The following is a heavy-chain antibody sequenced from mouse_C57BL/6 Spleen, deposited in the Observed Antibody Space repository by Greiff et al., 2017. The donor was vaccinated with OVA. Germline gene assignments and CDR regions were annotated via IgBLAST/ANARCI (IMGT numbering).Heavy chain of an antibody. J-gene: IGHJ3*01. CDR2: IYPGSGST. Sequence: QVQLQQPGAELVKPGASVKMSCKASGYTFTSYWITWVKQRPGQGLEWIGDIYPGSGSTNYNEKFKSKATLTVDTSSSTAYMQLSSLTSEDSAVYYCARGSDYYGSSDWFAYWGQGTLVTVSA. CDR3: ARGSDYYGSSDWFAY. D-gene: IGHD1-1*01. V-gene: IGHV1-55*01. CDR1: GYTFTSYW.